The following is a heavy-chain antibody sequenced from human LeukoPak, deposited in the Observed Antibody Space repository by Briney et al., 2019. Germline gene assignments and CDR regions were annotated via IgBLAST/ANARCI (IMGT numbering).Heavy chain of an antibody. V-gene: IGHV1-8*01. D-gene: IGHD6-6*01. CDR2: MNPNSGNT. J-gene: IGHJ6*02. CDR1: GYTFTSYD. CDR3: ARAEYSSSSGLFKVFAPQYYYYGMDV. Sequence: ASVKVSCKASGYTFTSYDINWVRQATGQGLEWMGWMNPNSGNTGYAQKFQGRVTMTRNTSISTAYMELSSLRSEDTAVYYCARAEYSSSSGLFKVFAPQYYYYGMDVWGQGTTVTVSS.